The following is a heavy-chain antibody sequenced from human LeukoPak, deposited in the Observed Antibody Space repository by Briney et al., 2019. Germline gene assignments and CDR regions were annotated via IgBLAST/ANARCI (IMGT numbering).Heavy chain of an antibody. CDR3: ARVRDSDGYSYDY. CDR2: IRKKVNGYTT. D-gene: IGHD3-22*01. V-gene: IGHV3-72*01. Sequence: GGSLRLSCAASGFTFSDHYMDWVRQAPGKGLEWVGRIRKKVNGYTTEYAASVKGRFTISRDDSKISLYLQMNSLKPEDTALYYCARVRDSDGYSYDYWGQGTLVTVSS. J-gene: IGHJ4*02. CDR1: GFTFSDHY.